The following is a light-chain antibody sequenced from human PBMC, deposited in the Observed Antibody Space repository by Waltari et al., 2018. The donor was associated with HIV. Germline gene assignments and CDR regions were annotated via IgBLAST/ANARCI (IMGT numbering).Light chain of an antibody. V-gene: IGKV3-15*01. CDR2: SAS. J-gene: IGKJ5*01. CDR3: QHYNNRPPLT. CDR1: QCVSTN. Sequence: EIVMTQSPATLSVSPGERAPLSCRASQCVSTNLACYQQKPGQAPRLLIFSASARAAGIPARFSGSGSGTDFTLTITSPQSEDCAVYYCQHYNNRPPLTFGQGTRLEI.